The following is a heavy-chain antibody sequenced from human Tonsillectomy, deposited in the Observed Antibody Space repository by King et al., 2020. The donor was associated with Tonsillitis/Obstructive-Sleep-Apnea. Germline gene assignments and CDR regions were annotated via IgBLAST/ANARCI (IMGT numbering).Heavy chain of an antibody. CDR3: ARECWETYFDY. D-gene: IGHD1-26*01. CDR2: ISYDGSDK. CDR1: GFTFSNYV. V-gene: IGHV3-30*04. J-gene: IGHJ4*02. Sequence: VQLVESGGGVVQPGRSLRLSCAASGFTFSNYVMHWVRQAPGKGLDWVAVISYDGSDKYYADSVKGRFTISRDNSKNTLSQQMNSLRAEDTAVYYCARECWETYFDYWGQGTLVTVSS.